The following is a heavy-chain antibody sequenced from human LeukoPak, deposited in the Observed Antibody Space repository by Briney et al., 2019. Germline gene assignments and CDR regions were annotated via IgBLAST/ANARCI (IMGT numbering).Heavy chain of an antibody. CDR3: VREGYFVFDF. V-gene: IGHV3-7*01. J-gene: IGHJ4*02. Sequence: GGSLRLSCGASGFTFSTYWMSWVRQAPGKGLEWVANTKKDGSEKYYVDSVKGRFTISRDNAKNSLYLQMNSLRVEDTAVYYCVREGYFVFDFWGQGALVAVSS. CDR2: TKKDGSEK. D-gene: IGHD2-21*01. CDR1: GFTFSTYW.